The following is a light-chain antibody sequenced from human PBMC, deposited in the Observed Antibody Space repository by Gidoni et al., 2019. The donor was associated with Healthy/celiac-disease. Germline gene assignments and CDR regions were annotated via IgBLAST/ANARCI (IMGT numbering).Light chain of an antibody. CDR3: QQYNSYWT. CDR1: PSISSW. CDR2: DAS. Sequence: DIQMNQSHSTLSASVGDRVTITCRASPSISSWLDWYQQKPGKAPKLLIYDASSLESGVPSRFSGSGSGTEFTLTISSLQPDDFATYYFQQYNSYWTFGQGTKVEIK. J-gene: IGKJ1*01. V-gene: IGKV1-5*01.